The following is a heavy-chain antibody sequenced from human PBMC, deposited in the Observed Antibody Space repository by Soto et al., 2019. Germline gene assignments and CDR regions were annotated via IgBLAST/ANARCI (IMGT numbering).Heavy chain of an antibody. J-gene: IGHJ4*02. D-gene: IGHD3-10*01. CDR1: GCSISSGGYY. Sequence: QVQLQESGPGLVKPSQTLSLTCTVSGCSISSGGYYWSWIRQHPGQGLEWIGYIYYSGSTYYNPSLQSRVTTSVAASKNQGALKLSSVTAADTAVYYCAGDSGDDYYGSGSYYWFYWGQGPLVTVSS. V-gene: IGHV4-31*03. CDR3: AGDSGDDYYGSGSYYWFY. CDR2: IYYSGST.